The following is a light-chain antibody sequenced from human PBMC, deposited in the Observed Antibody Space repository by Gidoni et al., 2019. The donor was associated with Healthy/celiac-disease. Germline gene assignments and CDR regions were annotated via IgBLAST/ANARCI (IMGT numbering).Light chain of an antibody. CDR3: MQALRTFT. CDR2: LCS. CDR1: QSLLHSNGYNY. J-gene: IGKJ3*01. Sequence: DIVMTQSPLSLPVTPGEPASISCRSSQSLLHSNGYNYLDWYLQKPGQSPQLLIYLCSNRASGVPDRFSGSGSGTDFTLKISRVEAEDVGVYYCMQALRTFTFGPGTKVDIK. V-gene: IGKV2-28*01.